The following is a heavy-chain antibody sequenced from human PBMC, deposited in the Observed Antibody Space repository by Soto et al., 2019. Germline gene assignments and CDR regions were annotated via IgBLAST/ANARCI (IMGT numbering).Heavy chain of an antibody. CDR3: ARDMVPGYSSSWYKKSYYYGMDV. D-gene: IGHD6-13*01. J-gene: IGHJ6*02. V-gene: IGHV3-33*01. Sequence: GGSLRLSCAASGFTFSSYGMHWVRQAPGKGLEWVAVIWYDGSNKYYADSVKGRFTISRDNSKNTLYLQMNSLRAEDTAVYYSARDMVPGYSSSWYKKSYYYGMDVWGQGTTVTVSS. CDR1: GFTFSSYG. CDR2: IWYDGSNK.